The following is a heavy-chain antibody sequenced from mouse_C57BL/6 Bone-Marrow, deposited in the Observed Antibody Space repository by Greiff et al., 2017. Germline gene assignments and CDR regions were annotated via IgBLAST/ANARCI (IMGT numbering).Heavy chain of an antibody. CDR1: GFNIKDDY. Sequence: VQLQQSGAELVRPGASVKLSCTASGFNIKDDYMHWVKQRPEQGLEWIGWIDPENGDTVYASKFQGKATITADTSSNTAYLQLSSLTSEDTAVYYCSLYYGYAWFAYWGQGTLVTVSA. D-gene: IGHD2-2*01. CDR3: SLYYGYAWFAY. CDR2: IDPENGDT. V-gene: IGHV14-4*01. J-gene: IGHJ3*01.